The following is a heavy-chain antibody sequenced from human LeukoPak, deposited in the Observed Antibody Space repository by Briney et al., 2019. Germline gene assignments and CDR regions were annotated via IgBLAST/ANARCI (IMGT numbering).Heavy chain of an antibody. J-gene: IGHJ4*02. CDR2: IRYDGSNK. D-gene: IGHD3-10*01. CDR1: GCTFSTYG. V-gene: IGHV3-30*02. CDR3: ARDPPRDFGELLHFDY. Sequence: PGGSLRLSCAASGCTFSTYGMHWVRQAPGKGLEWVAFIRYDGSNKYYADSVKGRFTISRDNAKNILYLQMNSLRAEDTAVYYCARDPPRDFGELLHFDYWGQGILVTVSS.